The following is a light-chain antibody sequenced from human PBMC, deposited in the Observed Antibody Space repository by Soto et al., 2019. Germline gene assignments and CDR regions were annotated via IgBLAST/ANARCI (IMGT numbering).Light chain of an antibody. CDR1: SSDVGGYNY. CDR3: SSYTSSSTLYV. J-gene: IGLJ1*01. Sequence: QSVLTQPASVSVSPGQSITISCTGTSSDVGGYNYVSWYQQHPGKAPKLMIYDVSNRPSGVSYRFSGSKSGNTASLTISGFQAEDEADYYCSSYTSSSTLYVFGTGTKVTVL. V-gene: IGLV2-14*03. CDR2: DVS.